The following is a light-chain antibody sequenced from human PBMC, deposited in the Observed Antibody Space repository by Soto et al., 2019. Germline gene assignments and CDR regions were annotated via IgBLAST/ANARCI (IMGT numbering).Light chain of an antibody. CDR3: QQYNKWPQT. CDR1: QSVSSN. J-gene: IGKJ1*01. CDR2: GAS. Sequence: EIVMTQSPATLSVSPGERATLSCRASQSVSSNLAWYQQKPGQAPRLLIYGASTRATTIPARFSGSGSGTEFTLTISSLQSEDFAVYYCQQYNKWPQTFGQGTKVEI. V-gene: IGKV3-15*01.